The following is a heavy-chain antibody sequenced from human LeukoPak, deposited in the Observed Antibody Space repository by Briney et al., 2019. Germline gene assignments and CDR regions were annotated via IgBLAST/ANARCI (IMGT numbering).Heavy chain of an antibody. D-gene: IGHD3-10*01. CDR2: ISSSSSYI. Sequence: GGSLRLSCAASGFTFSSYWMHWVRQAPGKGLEWVSSISSSSSYIYYADSVKGRFTISRDNAKNSLYLQMNSLRAEDTAIYYCARGEVVRGVYYYYGMDVWGQGTTVTVSS. V-gene: IGHV3-21*04. CDR1: GFTFSSYW. J-gene: IGHJ6*02. CDR3: ARGEVVRGVYYYYGMDV.